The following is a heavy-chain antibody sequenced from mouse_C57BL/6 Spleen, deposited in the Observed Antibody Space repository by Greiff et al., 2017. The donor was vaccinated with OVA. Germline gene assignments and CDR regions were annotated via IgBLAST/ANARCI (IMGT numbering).Heavy chain of an antibody. V-gene: IGHV14-1*01. CDR1: GFNIKDYY. CDR2: IDPEDGDT. D-gene: IGHD2-5*01. Sequence: EVKLMESGAELVRPGASVKLSCTASGFNIKDYYMHWVKQRPEQGLEWIGRIDPEDGDTEYAPKFQGKATMTADTSSNTAYLQLSSLTSEDTAVYYCTTGVYSNYCLDYWGQGTTLTVSS. CDR3: TTGVYSNYCLDY. J-gene: IGHJ2*01.